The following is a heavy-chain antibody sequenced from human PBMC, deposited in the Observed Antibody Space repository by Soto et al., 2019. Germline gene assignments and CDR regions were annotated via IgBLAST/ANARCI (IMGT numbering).Heavy chain of an antibody. CDR2: ISGSGGST. CDR1: GFTFSSYA. Sequence: GVSLSLSCAASGFTFSSYAMSWVCPAQGKGLEWVSAISGSGGSTYYADSLKGRFTISRHNSKNTLYLQMNSLRAEDTAVYCCSKDPQSRGHWGQGTLVTVSS. D-gene: IGHD3-10*01. V-gene: IGHV3-23*01. J-gene: IGHJ4*02. CDR3: SKDPQSRGH.